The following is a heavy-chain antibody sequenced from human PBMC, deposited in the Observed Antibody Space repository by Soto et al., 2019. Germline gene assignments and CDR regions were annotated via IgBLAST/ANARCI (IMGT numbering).Heavy chain of an antibody. CDR2: IYYSGST. Sequence: QVQLQESGPGLVKPSETLSLTCSVSGGSVSSGNYYWSWIRQPPGKGLEWIGYIYYSGSTNYNPSLQSRVTISADTSKNQFSLKLSSVTAADTAVYYCARGGVVVVAAPLDDWGQGTLVTVSS. CDR3: ARGGVVVVAAPLDD. J-gene: IGHJ4*02. D-gene: IGHD2-15*01. V-gene: IGHV4-61*01. CDR1: GGSVSSGNYY.